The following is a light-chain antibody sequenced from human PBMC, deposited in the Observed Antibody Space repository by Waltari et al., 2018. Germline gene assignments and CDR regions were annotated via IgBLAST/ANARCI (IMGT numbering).Light chain of an antibody. J-gene: IGKJ4*01. CDR1: QSVTGSF. CDR3: QQYGASPS. V-gene: IGKV3-20*01. CDR2: NTS. Sequence: EIVLTQSPDTLSLSPGARATLSCRASQSVTGSFLAWYQQKPGQSPRLLIYNTSNRATGIPDRFSGSGSGTHFTLTISRLEPEDFAVYYCQQYGASPSFGGGTKVEVK.